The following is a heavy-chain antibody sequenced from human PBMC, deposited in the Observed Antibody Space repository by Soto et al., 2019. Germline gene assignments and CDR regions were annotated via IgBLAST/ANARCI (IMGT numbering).Heavy chain of an antibody. CDR3: AKGERDYGDKTSYYYYYMDV. D-gene: IGHD4-17*01. CDR1: GFTFSSYA. Sequence: EVQLLESGGGLVQPGGSLRLSCAASGFTFSSYAMSWVRQAPGKGLEWVSAISGSGGSTYYADSVKGRFTISRDNSKNTLYLQMNSLRAEDTAVYYCAKGERDYGDKTSYYYYYMDVWGKGTTVTVSS. J-gene: IGHJ6*03. V-gene: IGHV3-23*01. CDR2: ISGSGGST.